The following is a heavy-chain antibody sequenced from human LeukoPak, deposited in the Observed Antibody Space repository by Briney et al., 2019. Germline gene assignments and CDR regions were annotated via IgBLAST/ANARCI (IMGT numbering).Heavy chain of an antibody. D-gene: IGHD3-16*02. J-gene: IGHJ4*02. CDR3: AKDSYYDYVWGSYRYTNQFDY. Sequence: GASVKVSCKASGYTFTGYYMHWVRQAPGQGLEWMGIINPSGGSTSYAQKLQGRVTMTRDTSTSTVYMELSSLRSEDTAVYYCAKDSYYDYVWGSYRYTNQFDYWGQGTLVTVSS. CDR2: INPSGGST. V-gene: IGHV1-46*01. CDR1: GYTFTGYY.